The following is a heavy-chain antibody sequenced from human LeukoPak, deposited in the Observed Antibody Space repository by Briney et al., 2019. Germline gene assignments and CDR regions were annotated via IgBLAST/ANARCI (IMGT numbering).Heavy chain of an antibody. J-gene: IGHJ5*02. CDR1: GFTFSSYS. CDR3: ARDYGASMIAPSFDP. CDR2: ISTSSSYI. D-gene: IGHD4/OR15-4a*01. V-gene: IGHV3-21*01. Sequence: GGSLRLSCAASGFTFSSYSMYWVRQAPGKGLEWVSFISTSSSYIYYADSLKGRFTISRDNAKKSLYLQMNSLRAEDTAVYYCARDYGASMIAPSFDPWGQGTLVTVSS.